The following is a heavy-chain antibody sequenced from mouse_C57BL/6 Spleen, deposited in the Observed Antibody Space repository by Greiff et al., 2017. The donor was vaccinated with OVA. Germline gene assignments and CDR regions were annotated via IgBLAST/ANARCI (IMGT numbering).Heavy chain of an antibody. V-gene: IGHV1-52*01. Sequence: QVQLKQPGAELVRPGSSVKLSCKASGYTFTSYWMHWVKQRPIQGLEWIGNIDPSDSETHYNQKFKDKATLTVDKSSSTAYMQLSSLTSEDSAVYYCARWTTVYYAMDYWGQGTSVTVSS. J-gene: IGHJ4*01. CDR2: IDPSDSET. CDR3: ARWTTVYYAMDY. CDR1: GYTFTSYW. D-gene: IGHD1-1*01.